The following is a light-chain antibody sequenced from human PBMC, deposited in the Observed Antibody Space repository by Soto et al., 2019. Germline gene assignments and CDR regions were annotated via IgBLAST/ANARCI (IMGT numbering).Light chain of an antibody. CDR3: PQLNSYPAMSA. J-gene: IGKJ2*01. CDR2: AAS. CDR1: QGISSY. V-gene: IGKV1-9*01. Sequence: IQLTQSPSSLSASVGDRVTITCRASQGISSYLAWYQQEPGKAPKLLIYAASTLQSGVPSRFSGSGSWTDFSLTIRSLQPEDCATYYGPQLNSYPAMSAFGQGTKREIK.